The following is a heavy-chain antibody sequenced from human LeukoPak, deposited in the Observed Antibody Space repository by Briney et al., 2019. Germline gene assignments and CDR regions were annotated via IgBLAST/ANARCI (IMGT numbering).Heavy chain of an antibody. CDR3: ARGSVGPDC. J-gene: IGHJ4*02. CDR1: GFTFSSYA. CDR2: ISGSDGST. V-gene: IGHV3-23*01. Sequence: GGSLRLSCAASGFTFSSYAMSWVRHAPGKGLEWVSAISGSDGSTYSADSVKGRFTISRDNSKNTVYLQMNSLRAEDTAVYYCARGSVGPDCWGQGTLVTVSS. D-gene: IGHD1-26*01.